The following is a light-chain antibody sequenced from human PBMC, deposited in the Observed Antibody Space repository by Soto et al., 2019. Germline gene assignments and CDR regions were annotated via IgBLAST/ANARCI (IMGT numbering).Light chain of an antibody. CDR2: DAS. Sequence: DIQMTQSPPSLSASVGDRVTITCQASQDIGNSLNWFQHKPGKAPNLVIYDASNLEIGVPSRFSGSGSGTDFTFTISSLRPEDFATYYCQQSYSTPRTFGQGTKVDIK. CDR3: QQSYSTPRT. J-gene: IGKJ1*01. CDR1: QDIGNS. V-gene: IGKV1-33*01.